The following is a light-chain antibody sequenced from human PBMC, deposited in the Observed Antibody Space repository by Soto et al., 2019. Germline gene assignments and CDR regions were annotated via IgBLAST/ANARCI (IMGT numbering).Light chain of an antibody. CDR1: QSVSSY. V-gene: IGKV3-11*01. CDR3: QQRSNWPLT. Sequence: EIVLTQSPGTLSLSPGERATLSSRASQSVSSYLAWYQQKPGQAPRLLIYDASNRATGIPARFSGSGSGTDFTLTITRLEPEDFAVYYCQQRSNWPLTFGGGTKVDIK. J-gene: IGKJ4*01. CDR2: DAS.